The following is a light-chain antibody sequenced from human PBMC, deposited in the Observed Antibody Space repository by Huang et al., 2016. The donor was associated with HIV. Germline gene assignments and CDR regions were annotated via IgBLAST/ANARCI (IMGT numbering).Light chain of an antibody. CDR1: QPIGNH. CDR3: QQYYSSPRVT. Sequence: DIRMTQSPSSLSASVGDRVTITCRASQPIGNHINWYQQKPGKAPELLIFSTSTLQSGVPSRFSGSGSGTNFTLTIINLQPEDFATYSCQQYYSSPRVTFGPGTKVAIK. J-gene: IGKJ3*01. V-gene: IGKV1-39*01. CDR2: STS.